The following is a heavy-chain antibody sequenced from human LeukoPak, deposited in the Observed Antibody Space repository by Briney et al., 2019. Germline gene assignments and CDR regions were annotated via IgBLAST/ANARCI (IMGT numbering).Heavy chain of an antibody. CDR2: ISGGGGST. CDR1: GFTFSNYA. J-gene: IGHJ4*02. CDR3: AKDRRYDILTGYRSPLSDY. Sequence: PGGSMRLSCAASGFTFSNYAMSWVRQAPGKGLEWVSGISGGGGSTYYADSVKGRFTISRDNSKNTLYLQMNSLRAEDTAVYYCAKDRRYDILTGYRSPLSDYWGQGTLVTVSS. V-gene: IGHV3-23*01. D-gene: IGHD3-9*01.